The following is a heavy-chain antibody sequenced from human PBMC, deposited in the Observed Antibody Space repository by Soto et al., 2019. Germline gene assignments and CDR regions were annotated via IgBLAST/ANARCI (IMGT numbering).Heavy chain of an antibody. CDR3: ARVHYDFWSGSGVGEFDP. Sequence: PSETLSLTCTVSGGSISSYYWSWIRQPPGKGLEWIGYIYYSGSTNYNPSLKSRVTISVDTSKNQFSLKLSSVTAADTAVYYCARVHYDFWSGSGVGEFDPWGQGTLVTVSS. D-gene: IGHD3-3*01. CDR1: GGSISSYY. J-gene: IGHJ5*02. V-gene: IGHV4-59*01. CDR2: IYYSGST.